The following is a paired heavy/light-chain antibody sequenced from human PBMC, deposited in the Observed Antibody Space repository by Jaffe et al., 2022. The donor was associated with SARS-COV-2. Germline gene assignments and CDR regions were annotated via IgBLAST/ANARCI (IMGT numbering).Light chain of an antibody. Sequence: DFQLTQSPSSLSASVGDRVNITCRASQSISSYLNWYQQKPGNAPKLLIYAASSLQSGVPSRFSGSGSGTDFTLTISSLQPEDFATYYCQQSYSSLWTFGQGTKVEIK. J-gene: IGKJ1*01. V-gene: IGKV1-39*01. CDR3: QQSYSSLWT. CDR1: QSISSY. CDR2: AAS.
Heavy chain of an antibody. J-gene: IGHJ6*04. CDR1: GGSVSSSGYY. V-gene: IGHV4-61*08. CDR3: ARELRSGSYYMDV. Sequence: QVQLQESGPGLVKPSETLSLTCTVSGGSVSSSGYYWSWVRQPPGKGLEWIAYIYYSGSTNYNPSLKSRVTISVDTSKNQFSLNLSSVAAADTAVYYCARELRSGSYYMDVWGKGTTVTVSS. CDR2: IYYSGST. D-gene: IGHD3-10*01.